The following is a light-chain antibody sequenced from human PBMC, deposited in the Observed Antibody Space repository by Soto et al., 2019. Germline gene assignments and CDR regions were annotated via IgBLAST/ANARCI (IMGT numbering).Light chain of an antibody. CDR1: QSISSY. Sequence: DIQMTQSPSSLPASVEKRVTFPGRAIQSISSYLNGYQQKPGKAPKLLIYAASSLQSGVPSRFSGSGSGTDFTLTISSLQPEDFATYYCQQSYSTPWTFGQGTKVEIK. CDR3: QQSYSTPWT. CDR2: AAS. J-gene: IGKJ1*01. V-gene: IGKV1-39*01.